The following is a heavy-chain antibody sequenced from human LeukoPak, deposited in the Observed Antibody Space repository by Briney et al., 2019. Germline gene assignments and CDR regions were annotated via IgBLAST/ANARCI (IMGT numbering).Heavy chain of an antibody. Sequence: SETLSLTCTVSGGSISSYYWSWIRQHPGKGLEWIGYIYYSGSTNYNPSLKSRVTISVDTSKNQFSLKLSSVTAADTAVYYCARDPGYSYGYFDYWGQGTLVTVSS. V-gene: IGHV4-59*01. CDR1: GGSISSYY. D-gene: IGHD5-18*01. CDR3: ARDPGYSYGYFDY. CDR2: IYYSGST. J-gene: IGHJ4*02.